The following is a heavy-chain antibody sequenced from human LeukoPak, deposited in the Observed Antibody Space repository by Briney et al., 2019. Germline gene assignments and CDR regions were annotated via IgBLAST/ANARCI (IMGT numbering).Heavy chain of an antibody. D-gene: IGHD6-13*01. CDR2: IYTSGST. CDR1: GGSISSGSYY. J-gene: IGHJ4*02. CDR3: ARGRPGIAAAGQPYFDY. Sequence: TLSLTCTVSGGSISSGSYYWGWIRQPAGTGLEWIGRIYTSGSTNYNPSLKSRVTISVDTSKNQFSLKLSSVTAADTAVYYCARGRPGIAAAGQPYFDYWGQGTLVTVSS. V-gene: IGHV4-61*02.